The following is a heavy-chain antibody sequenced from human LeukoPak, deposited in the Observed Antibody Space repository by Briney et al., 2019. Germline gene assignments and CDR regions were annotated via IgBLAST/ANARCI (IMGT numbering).Heavy chain of an antibody. D-gene: IGHD4-17*01. CDR1: GGSISSYY. J-gene: IGHJ4*02. CDR3: ARYGDYVDY. V-gene: IGHV4-59*08. CDR2: IYYSGST. Sequence: SETLSLTCTVSGGSISSYYWSWIWQPPGKGLEWIGYIYYSGSTNYNPSLKSRVTISVDTSKNQFSLKLSSVTAADTAVYYCARYGDYVDYWGQGTLVTVSS.